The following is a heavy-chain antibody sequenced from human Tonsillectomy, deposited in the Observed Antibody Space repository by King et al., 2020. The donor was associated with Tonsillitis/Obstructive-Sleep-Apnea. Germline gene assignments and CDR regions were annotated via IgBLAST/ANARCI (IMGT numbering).Heavy chain of an antibody. J-gene: IGHJ5*02. CDR2: IIPIFGTA. D-gene: IGHD3-3*01. CDR1: GGTFSSYA. V-gene: IGHV1-69*01. Sequence: VQLVESGAEVKKPGSSVNVSCTASGGTFSSYAISWVRQAPGQGLEWMGGIIPIFGTANYAQKFQGRVTITADESTSTAYMELSSLRSEDTAVYYCARGGSTIFGVVISWFDPWGQGTLVTVSS. CDR3: ARGGSTIFGVVISWFDP.